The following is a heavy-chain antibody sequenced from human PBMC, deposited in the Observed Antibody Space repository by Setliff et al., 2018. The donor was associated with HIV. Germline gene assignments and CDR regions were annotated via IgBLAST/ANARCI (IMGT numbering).Heavy chain of an antibody. CDR1: GGSISSGSYY. CDR2: IHTSGST. D-gene: IGHD2-2*02. V-gene: IGHV4-61*09. J-gene: IGHJ6*03. CDR3: ARVKGCTSTSCYNYYYVDV. Sequence: SETLSLTCTVSGGSISSGSYYCSWIRQPAGKGLEWIGDIHTSGSTNYNPSLKSRASISVDTSNNQFSLQLSSVTAADTAVYYCARVKGCTSTSCYNYYYVDVWGKGTTVTVSS.